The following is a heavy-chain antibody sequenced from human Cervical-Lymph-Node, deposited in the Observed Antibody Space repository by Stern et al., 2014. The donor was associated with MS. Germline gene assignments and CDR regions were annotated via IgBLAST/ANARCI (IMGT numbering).Heavy chain of an antibody. J-gene: IGHJ6*02. V-gene: IGHV1-69*09. CDR1: GGTFSSFT. D-gene: IGHD1-1*01. CDR2: IIPSLAVT. CDR3: ARETRGKPEAGGYGMDV. Sequence: VQLVESGAEVKPPGSSVKVSCKASGGTFSSFTISWVRQAPGQGLEWMGRIIPSLAVTDYAQKLRGRVTFIADQSTSTAYMDLSSLRSEDTAVYFCARETRGKPEAGGYGMDVWGQGTTVTVSS.